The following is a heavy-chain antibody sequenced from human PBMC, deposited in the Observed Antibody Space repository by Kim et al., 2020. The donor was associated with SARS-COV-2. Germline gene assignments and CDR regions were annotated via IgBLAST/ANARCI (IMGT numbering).Heavy chain of an antibody. D-gene: IGHD2-8*01. V-gene: IGHV3-74*03. Sequence: GGSLRLSCAASGFTFNTYWMYWVRQSPGKGPVWVARMNSDGGITTYADSVKGRFSISRNNAKNTMYLQMNRLRVDDTAVYYCVRPVSDCRNGVCRYFFERWGQGPRVSVSS. CDR1: GFTFNTYW. J-gene: IGHJ4*02. CDR3: VRPVSDCRNGVCRYFFER. CDR2: MNSDGGIT.